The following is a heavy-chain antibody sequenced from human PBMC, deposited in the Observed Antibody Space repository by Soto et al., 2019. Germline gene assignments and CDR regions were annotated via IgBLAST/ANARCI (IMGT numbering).Heavy chain of an antibody. V-gene: IGHV4-59*01. CDR3: ARDDGYSYGLAFDY. J-gene: IGHJ4*02. Sequence: PSETLSLTCTVSGGSISSYYWSWIRQPPGKGLEWIGYIYYSGSTNYNPSLKSRVTISVDTSKNQFSLKLSSVTAADTAVYYCARDDGYSYGLAFDYWGQGILVTVSS. D-gene: IGHD5-18*01. CDR2: IYYSGST. CDR1: GGSISSYY.